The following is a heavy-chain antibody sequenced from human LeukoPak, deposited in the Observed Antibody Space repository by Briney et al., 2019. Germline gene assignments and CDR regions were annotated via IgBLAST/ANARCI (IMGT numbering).Heavy chain of an antibody. CDR3: AKGDQGYSYGFKDAFDI. D-gene: IGHD5-18*01. Sequence: GGSLRLSCAASGFTFSSYAMSWVRQAPGKGLEWVSAISGSGGSTYYADSVKGRFTISRDNSKNTLYLQMKSLRAEDTAVYYCAKGDQGYSYGFKDAFDIWGQGTMVTVSS. J-gene: IGHJ3*02. CDR1: GFTFSSYA. CDR2: ISGSGGST. V-gene: IGHV3-23*01.